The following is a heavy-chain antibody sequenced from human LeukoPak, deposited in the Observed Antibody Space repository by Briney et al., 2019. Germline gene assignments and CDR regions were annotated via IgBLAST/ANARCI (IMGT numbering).Heavy chain of an antibody. Sequence: GASVKVSCKASGYTSTGYYMHWVRQAPGQGLEWMGRINPNSGGTNYAQKFQGRVTMTRDTSISTAYMELSRLRSDDTAAYYCASYSSGYSSFDYWGQGTLVTVSS. CDR3: ASYSSGYSSFDY. CDR2: INPNSGGT. J-gene: IGHJ4*02. V-gene: IGHV1-2*06. CDR1: GYTSTGYY. D-gene: IGHD3-22*01.